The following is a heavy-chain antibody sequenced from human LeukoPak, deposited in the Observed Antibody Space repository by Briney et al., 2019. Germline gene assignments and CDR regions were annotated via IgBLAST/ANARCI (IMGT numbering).Heavy chain of an antibody. CDR2: IYSGGST. CDR3: ARGCSSTSCYSVGNGVFDY. Sequence: GGSLRLSCAASGFTVSSNYMSWVRQAPGKGLEWVSVIYSGGSTYYADSVKGRFTISRDNSKNTLYLQMNSLRAEDTAVYYCARGCSSTSCYSVGNGVFDYWGQGTLVTVSS. CDR1: GFTVSSNY. V-gene: IGHV3-66*01. D-gene: IGHD2-2*01. J-gene: IGHJ4*02.